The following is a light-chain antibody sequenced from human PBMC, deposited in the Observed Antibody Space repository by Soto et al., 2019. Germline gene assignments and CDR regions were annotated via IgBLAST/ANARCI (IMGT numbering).Light chain of an antibody. V-gene: IGKV1-39*01. J-gene: IGKJ4*01. Sequence: DIQMTQSPSSLSASVGDRVTITCRASQTLFTYLNWYQHKPGKAPKLLVYDASPLQSGVPSRFSASGSGTDFTLTISNLQPEDFATYYCQQNYITPPFTFGGGTKVE. CDR2: DAS. CDR3: QQNYITPPFT. CDR1: QTLFTY.